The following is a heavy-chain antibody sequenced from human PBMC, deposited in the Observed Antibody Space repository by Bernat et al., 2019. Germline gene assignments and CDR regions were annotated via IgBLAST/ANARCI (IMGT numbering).Heavy chain of an antibody. D-gene: IGHD5-24*01. Sequence: QVQLQESGPGLVKPSETLSPSFSVSVGSISSINYFWCWILQSPGKGLEWIGNFYYGGSTHYNPSLKSRVIISLDASKNQFSLELSSVTAADTALYYCERRTRGGYNWYFDYWGQGILVTVSS. CDR1: VGSISSINYF. V-gene: IGHV4-39*01. CDR2: FYYGGST. CDR3: ERRTRGGYNWYFDY. J-gene: IGHJ4*02.